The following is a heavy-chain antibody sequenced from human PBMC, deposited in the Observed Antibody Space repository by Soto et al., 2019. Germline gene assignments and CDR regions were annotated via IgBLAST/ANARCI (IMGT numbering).Heavy chain of an antibody. D-gene: IGHD4-17*01. CDR2: IYYSGST. J-gene: IGHJ4*02. Sequence: SETLSLTCTVSGGSISSYYWSWIRQPPGKGLEWIGYIYYSGSTNYNPSLKSRVTISVDTSKDQFSLKLSSVTAADTDVYYCARRYGASFDYWGQGTLVTVSS. V-gene: IGHV4-59*01. CDR3: ARRYGASFDY. CDR1: GGSISSYY.